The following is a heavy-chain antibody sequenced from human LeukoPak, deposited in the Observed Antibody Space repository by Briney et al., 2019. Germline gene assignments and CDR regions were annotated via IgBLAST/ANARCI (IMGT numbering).Heavy chain of an antibody. J-gene: IGHJ4*02. Sequence: GGSLCLSRKASVYTFTCFGISCGAQAPRHGVRGMGGIGAYNVHTHYAQKLKGRVPMPTDTSTSTAYMELRSLRSDDTAVYYCARDSSGYIHKVAYWGQGTLVTVSS. V-gene: IGHV1-18*01. D-gene: IGHD3-22*01. CDR1: VYTFTCFG. CDR3: ARDSSGYIHKVAY. CDR2: IGAYNVHT.